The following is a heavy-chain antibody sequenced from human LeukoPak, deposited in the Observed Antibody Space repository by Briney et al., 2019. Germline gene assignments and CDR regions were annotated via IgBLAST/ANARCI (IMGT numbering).Heavy chain of an antibody. D-gene: IGHD2/OR15-2a*01. Sequence: GRSLRLSCAASGFTFSSYGMHWVRQAPGKGLEWVAVIWYDGSNKYYPDSVQGRFTISRDNSKNALYLQVNSLRAEDTAVYYCARDRSMSGWYIDLWGRGTLVTVSS. V-gene: IGHV3-33*01. J-gene: IGHJ2*01. CDR1: GFTFSSYG. CDR3: ARDRSMSGWYIDL. CDR2: IWYDGSNK.